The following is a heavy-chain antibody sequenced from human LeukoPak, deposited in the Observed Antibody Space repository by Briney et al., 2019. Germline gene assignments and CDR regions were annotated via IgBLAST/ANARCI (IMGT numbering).Heavy chain of an antibody. J-gene: IGHJ6*03. CDR1: GFTFSSYW. D-gene: IGHD1-1*01. V-gene: IGHV3-7*01. Sequence: GGSLRLSCAASGFTFSSYWMSWVRQAPGKGLEWVANIKQDGSEKYYVDSVKGRFTISRDNAKNSLYLQMNSLRAEDTAVYYCARDGRTTGTTVYYYYYMDVWGKGTTVTISS. CDR3: ARDGRTTGTTVYYYYYMDV. CDR2: IKQDGSEK.